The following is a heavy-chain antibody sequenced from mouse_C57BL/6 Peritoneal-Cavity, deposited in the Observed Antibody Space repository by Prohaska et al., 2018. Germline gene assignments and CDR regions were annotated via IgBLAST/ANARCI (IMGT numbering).Heavy chain of an antibody. Sequence: DGDTNYNGKFKGKATRTADKSSSTAYMQLSSLTSEDSAVYFCARGVTTTWGQGTLVTVSA. CDR2: DGDT. V-gene: IGHV1-80*01. CDR3: ARGVTTT. D-gene: IGHD2-3*01. J-gene: IGHJ3*01.